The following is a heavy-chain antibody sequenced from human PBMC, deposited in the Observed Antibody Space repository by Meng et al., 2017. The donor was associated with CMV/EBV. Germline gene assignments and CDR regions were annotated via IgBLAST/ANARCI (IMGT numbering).Heavy chain of an antibody. V-gene: IGHV3-30*04. J-gene: IGHJ6*01. CDR2: ISYDGSNK. CDR3: ARAYDFWSTGYYYYGMDV. CDR1: GFTFSSYA. D-gene: IGHD3-3*01. Sequence: GESLKISCAASGFTFSSYAMHWVRQAPGKGLEWVAVISYDGSNKYYADSVKGRFTISRDNSKNTLYLQMNSLRAEDTAVYYCARAYDFWSTGYYYYGMDV.